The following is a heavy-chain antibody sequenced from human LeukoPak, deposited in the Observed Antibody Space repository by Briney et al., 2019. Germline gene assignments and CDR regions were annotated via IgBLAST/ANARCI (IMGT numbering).Heavy chain of an antibody. CDR1: GFTFSSYS. V-gene: IGHV3-21*01. J-gene: IGHJ3*02. CDR3: ARAVNYDSSGYYMPNDAFDI. Sequence: PGGSLRLSCAASGFTFSSYSMNWVRQAPGKGLEWVSSISSSSSYIYYADSVKGRFTISRDNAKNSLYLQMNSLRAEDTAVYYCARAVNYDSSGYYMPNDAFDIWGQGTMVTVSS. D-gene: IGHD3-22*01. CDR2: ISSSSSYI.